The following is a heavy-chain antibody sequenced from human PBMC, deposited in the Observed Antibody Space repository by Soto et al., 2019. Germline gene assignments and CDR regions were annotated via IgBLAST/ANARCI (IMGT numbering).Heavy chain of an antibody. Sequence: QVHLQESGPGLVKPSETLSLTCTVSDGSISDYNWSWIRQPPGGGLEWIGNVYYSGHTNYNPSLRSRVTIAIDTSNNQFSLRVTSVTAADTAVYYCAGVDYGDYEELAVWGQGTTVTVS. CDR1: DGSISDYN. D-gene: IGHD4-17*01. V-gene: IGHV4-59*01. CDR2: VYYSGHT. J-gene: IGHJ6*02. CDR3: AGVDYGDYEELAV.